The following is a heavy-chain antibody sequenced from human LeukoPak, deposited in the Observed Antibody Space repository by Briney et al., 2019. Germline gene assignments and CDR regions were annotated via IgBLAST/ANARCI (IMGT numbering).Heavy chain of an antibody. Sequence: GASVKVSCKASGYTFTSYDINWVRQATGQGLEWMGWMNPNSGNTGYAQKFQGRVTMTRNTSISTAYMELSSLRSKDTAVYYCARGDYSKSGYGMDVWGQGTTVTVSS. CDR2: MNPNSGNT. CDR3: ARGDYSKSGYGMDV. V-gene: IGHV1-8*01. D-gene: IGHD4-4*01. CDR1: GYTFTSYD. J-gene: IGHJ6*02.